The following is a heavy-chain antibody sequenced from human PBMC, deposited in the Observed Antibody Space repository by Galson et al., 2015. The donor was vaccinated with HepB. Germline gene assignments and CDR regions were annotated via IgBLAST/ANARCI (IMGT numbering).Heavy chain of an antibody. Sequence: SVKVSCKASGGTFSSYAISWVRQAPGQGLEWMGGIIPIFGTANYAQKFQGRVTITADKSTSTAYMELSSLRSEDTAVYYCARGVIVGATEYYFDYWGQGTLVTVSS. CDR1: GGTFSSYA. J-gene: IGHJ4*02. CDR2: IIPIFGTA. V-gene: IGHV1-69*06. CDR3: ARGVIVGATEYYFDY. D-gene: IGHD1-26*01.